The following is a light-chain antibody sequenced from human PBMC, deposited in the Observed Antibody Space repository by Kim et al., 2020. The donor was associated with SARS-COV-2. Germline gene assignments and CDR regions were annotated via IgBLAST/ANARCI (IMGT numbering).Light chain of an antibody. CDR2: GAS. J-gene: IGKJ1*01. CDR3: QQHGSSPRT. CDR1: QSVRNSY. V-gene: IGKV3-20*01. Sequence: EIVLMQSPVTLSLSPGERATLSCRASQSVRNSYLAWYQQKPGQAPRLLIYGASSRATAIPDGFSGSGSGTDFTLTISRLEPEDFAVYHCQQHGSSPRTFGQGTKVDIK.